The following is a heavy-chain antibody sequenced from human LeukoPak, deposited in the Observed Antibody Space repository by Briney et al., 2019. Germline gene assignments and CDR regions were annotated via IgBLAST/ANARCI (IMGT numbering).Heavy chain of an antibody. V-gene: IGHV5-51*01. Sequence: GESLKISCHGSGYSFTRYWIRWVRHMPGKGLEWMGIIYPGDPDTRYSPSFQGQVTISADKSISTAYLQWSSLKASDTAMYYCAGQEYYETSGYYSGFFDYWGQGTLVTVSA. CDR3: AGQEYYETSGYYSGFFDY. CDR1: GYSFTRYW. J-gene: IGHJ4*02. D-gene: IGHD3-22*01. CDR2: IYPGDPDT.